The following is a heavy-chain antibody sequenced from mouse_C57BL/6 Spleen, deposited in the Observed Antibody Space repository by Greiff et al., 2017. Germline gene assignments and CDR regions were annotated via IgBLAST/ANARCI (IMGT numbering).Heavy chain of an antibody. Sequence: VQLQPGAELVMPGASVKLSCKASGYTFTSYWMHWVKQRPGQGLEWIGEIDPSDSYTNYNQKFKGKSTLTVDKSSSTAYMQLSSLTSEDSAVYYCARKGYSNAMDYWGQGTSVTVSS. V-gene: IGHV1-69*01. CDR2: IDPSDSYT. CDR1: GYTFTSYW. CDR3: ARKGYSNAMDY. J-gene: IGHJ4*01. D-gene: IGHD2-5*01.